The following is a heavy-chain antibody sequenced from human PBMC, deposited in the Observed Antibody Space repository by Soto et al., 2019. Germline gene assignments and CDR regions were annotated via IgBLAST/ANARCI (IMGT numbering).Heavy chain of an antibody. Sequence: SETLSLTCTVSGGSISSNYCYWGWIRQPPGKGLEWIGSIYYSGSTYYNPSLSSRVTISADTSKNQFSLKLSSVTAADTAVYYCARHYDSSGYYFGYWGQVTLVTVSS. V-gene: IGHV4-39*01. CDR3: ARHYDSSGYYFGY. J-gene: IGHJ4*02. D-gene: IGHD3-22*01. CDR2: IYYSGST. CDR1: GGSISSNYCY.